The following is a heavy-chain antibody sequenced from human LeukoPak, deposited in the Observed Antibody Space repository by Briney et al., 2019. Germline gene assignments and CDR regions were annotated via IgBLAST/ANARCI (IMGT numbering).Heavy chain of an antibody. CDR2: IDVGSGNT. CDR3: AAVAGHNPDGAFDI. V-gene: IGHV1-58*02. J-gene: IGHJ3*02. CDR1: GFTFTSSA. D-gene: IGHD6-19*01. Sequence: SVKVSCKASGFTFTSSAMQWVRQPRGQRLAWIGWIDVGSGNTKYAQKFRERVTITRDMSTSTAYMELSSLRSEDTAVYYCAAVAGHNPDGAFDIWGQGTMVTVSS.